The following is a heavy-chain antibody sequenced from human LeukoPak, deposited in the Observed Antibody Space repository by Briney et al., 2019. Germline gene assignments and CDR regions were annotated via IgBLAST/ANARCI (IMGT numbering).Heavy chain of an antibody. J-gene: IGHJ4*02. Sequence: PGGSLRHSCAASGFTFSSYAMSWVRQASGKGLEWVSAISGSGDSTYYGDSVKGRFTISRDNSKNTLYLQMNSLRAEDTAMYYCAKGALRYSSCYDYWGQGTPVTVSS. CDR2: ISGSGDST. V-gene: IGHV3-23*01. CDR1: GFTFSSYA. CDR3: AKGALRYSSCYDY. D-gene: IGHD6-25*01.